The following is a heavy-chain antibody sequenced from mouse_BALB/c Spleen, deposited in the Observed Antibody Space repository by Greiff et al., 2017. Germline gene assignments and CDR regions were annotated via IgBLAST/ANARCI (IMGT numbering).Heavy chain of an antibody. CDR2: IFPGDGST. CDR1: GYTFKSYD. D-gene: IGHD2-4*01. V-gene: IGHV1-85*01. CDR3: ARWDYGTGFAY. J-gene: IGHJ3*01. Sequence: VQLQQSGAELVKPGASVKLSCKASGYTFKSYDINWVRQRPEQGLEWIGGIFPGDGSTKYNEKFKGKATLTTDKSSSTAYMQLSRLTSEDSAVYFCARWDYGTGFAYWGQGTLVTVSA.